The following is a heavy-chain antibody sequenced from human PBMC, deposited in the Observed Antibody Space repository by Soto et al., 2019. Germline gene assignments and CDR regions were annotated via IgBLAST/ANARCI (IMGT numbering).Heavy chain of an antibody. D-gene: IGHD1-1*01. CDR3: AKDQRSYNWNDVNWFDP. V-gene: IGHV3-30*18. Sequence: QVQLVESGGGVVQPGRSLRLSCAASGFTFSRYGMDWVRQAPGKGLEWVAVISYDGSNKNYADSVKGRFTISRDNSKNTLYLQMNSLRAEDTAVYYCAKDQRSYNWNDVNWFDPWGQGTLVTVSS. CDR2: ISYDGSNK. J-gene: IGHJ5*02. CDR1: GFTFSRYG.